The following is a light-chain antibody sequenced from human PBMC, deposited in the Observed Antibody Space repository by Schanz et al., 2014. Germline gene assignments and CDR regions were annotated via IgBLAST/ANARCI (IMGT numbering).Light chain of an antibody. V-gene: IGKV3D-20*01. CDR3: QQYFASPYT. CDR2: DTS. J-gene: IGKJ2*01. CDR1: QSVNDNF. Sequence: DIVLTQSPATLSLSPGSRATLSCGASQSVNDNFLAWYQQKPGLAPRLLIYDTSSRATGIPDRFSGSGSGTDFTLTISRLEPEDFAVYYCQQYFASPYTFGQGTKLEIK.